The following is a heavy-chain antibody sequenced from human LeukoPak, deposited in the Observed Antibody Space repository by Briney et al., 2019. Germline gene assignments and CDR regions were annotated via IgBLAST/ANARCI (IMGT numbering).Heavy chain of an antibody. CDR1: GFTLSRYA. CDR2: ISGSGVKT. D-gene: IGHD6-13*01. Sequence: GGSLRLSCAASGFTLSRYAMTWVRQAPGKGLEWVSTISGSGVKTYYADSVKGRFTISRDTSKNTLYLQMNSLRAEDTAVYYCARDPPGYSSSWYGTFDYWGQGTLVTVSS. V-gene: IGHV3-23*01. J-gene: IGHJ4*02. CDR3: ARDPPGYSSSWYGTFDY.